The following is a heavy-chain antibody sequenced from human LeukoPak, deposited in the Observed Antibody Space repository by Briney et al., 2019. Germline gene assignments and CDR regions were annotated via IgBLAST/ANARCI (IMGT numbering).Heavy chain of an antibody. V-gene: IGHV3-66*01. CDR3: ARKTPRFGDYDY. CDR1: GFTVSSSY. CDR2: IYSAGST. Sequence: GGSLRLSCAASGFTVSSSYMSWVRQAPGKGLEWVSLIYSAGSTYYADSVKGRFTISRDNSKNTLYLQMNSLRAEDTAVYYCARKTPRFGDYDYWGQGTLVTVSS. J-gene: IGHJ4*02. D-gene: IGHD2-15*01.